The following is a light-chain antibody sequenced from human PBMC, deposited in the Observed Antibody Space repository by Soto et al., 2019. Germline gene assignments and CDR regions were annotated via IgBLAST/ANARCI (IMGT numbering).Light chain of an antibody. Sequence: DIQMTQSPSSVSASVGDRVTITVLASQGISSWLAWYQQKPGKAPRLLIFAASNLQSGVPSRFSGSGSGTEFTLTISSLQPEDFATYYCQQLNSYSLTFGQGTRLEIK. CDR1: QGISSW. CDR3: QQLNSYSLT. V-gene: IGKV1-12*01. CDR2: AAS. J-gene: IGKJ5*01.